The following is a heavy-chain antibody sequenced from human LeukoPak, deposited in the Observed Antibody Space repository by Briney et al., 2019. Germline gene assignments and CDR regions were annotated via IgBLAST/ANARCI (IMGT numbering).Heavy chain of an antibody. J-gene: IGHJ4*02. CDR3: TRDPDCSSTSCHGYFDY. Sequence: PGRSLRLSCTASGFTFGDYSMSWVRQAPGKGLEWVGFIRSKAYGGTTEYAASVKGRFTISRDDSKSIAYLQMNSLKTGHRAEYYCTRDPDCSSTSCHGYFDYWGQGTLVTVSS. D-gene: IGHD2-2*01. CDR1: GFTFGDYS. V-gene: IGHV3-49*04. CDR2: IRSKAYGGTT.